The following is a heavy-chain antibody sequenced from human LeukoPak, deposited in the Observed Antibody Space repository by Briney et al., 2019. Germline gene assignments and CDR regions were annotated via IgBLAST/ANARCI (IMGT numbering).Heavy chain of an antibody. Sequence: LRLSCAASGFTFSSYEMNWVRQAPGKGLEWIGSIYYSGSTYYNPSLKSRVTISVDTSKNQFSLKLSSVTAADTAVYYCARDLLAEPQGMDVWGKGTTVTVSS. D-gene: IGHD1-26*01. V-gene: IGHV4-39*07. CDR2: IYYSGST. CDR3: ARDLLAEPQGMDV. J-gene: IGHJ6*03. CDR1: GFTFSSYE.